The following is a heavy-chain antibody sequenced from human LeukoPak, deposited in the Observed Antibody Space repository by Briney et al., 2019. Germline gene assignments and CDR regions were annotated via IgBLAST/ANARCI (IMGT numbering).Heavy chain of an antibody. CDR3: ATIGGTAFDI. D-gene: IGHD1-1*01. J-gene: IGHJ3*02. CDR1: GYTFTSYG. V-gene: IGHV1-24*01. CDR2: FDPEDGET. Sequence: ASVNVSCKASGYTFTSYGISWVRQAPGKGLEWMGGFDPEDGETIYAQKFQGRVTMTEDTSTDTAYMELSSLRSEDTAVYYCATIGGTAFDIWGQGTMVTVSS.